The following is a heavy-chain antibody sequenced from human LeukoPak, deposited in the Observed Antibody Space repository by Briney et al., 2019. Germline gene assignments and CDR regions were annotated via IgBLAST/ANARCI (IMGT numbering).Heavy chain of an antibody. CDR1: GFAFSRYW. Sequence: GGSLRLSCAASGFAFSRYWMTWVRQAPGKGLGWVANIKGDGSEKYCVDSVEGRFTISRDNAKNSLYLQMNSLRAEDTAVYYCARDTAGDSWGQGILVIVSS. D-gene: IGHD5-18*01. CDR2: IKGDGSEK. CDR3: ARDTAGDS. J-gene: IGHJ4*02. V-gene: IGHV3-7*01.